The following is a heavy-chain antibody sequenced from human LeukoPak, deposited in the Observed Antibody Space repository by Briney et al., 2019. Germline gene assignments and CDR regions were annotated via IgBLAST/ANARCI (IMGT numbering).Heavy chain of an antibody. D-gene: IGHD4-23*01. CDR1: GGSISSGDYY. CDR3: AREGSVVTPYFDY. V-gene: IGHV4-30-4*08. J-gene: IGHJ4*02. CDR2: IYYSGST. Sequence: SETLSLTCTVSGGSISSGDYYWSWIRQPPGKGLEWIGYIYYSGSTYYNPSLKSRVTISVDTSKNQFSLKLSSVTAADTAVYYCAREGSVVTPYFDYWGQGTLVTVSS.